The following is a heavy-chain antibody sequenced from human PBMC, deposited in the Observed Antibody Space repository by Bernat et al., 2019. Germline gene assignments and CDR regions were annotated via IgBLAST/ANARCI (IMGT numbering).Heavy chain of an antibody. Sequence: QVQLVESGGGVVQPGGSLRLSCAASGFTFTSYGMHWIRQAPGKGLEWVAFVRYDGSNKYYADSVKGRFTISKDNSKNTLYLQRNSLRAEDTAVYYCAKERGYSYGSLNGYFDYWGQGTLVTVSS. CDR1: GFTFTSYG. CDR3: AKERGYSYGSLNGYFDY. CDR2: VRYDGSNK. V-gene: IGHV3-30*02. J-gene: IGHJ4*02. D-gene: IGHD5-18*01.